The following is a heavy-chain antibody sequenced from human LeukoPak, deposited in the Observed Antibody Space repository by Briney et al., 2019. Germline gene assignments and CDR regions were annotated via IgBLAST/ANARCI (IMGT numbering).Heavy chain of an antibody. J-gene: IGHJ4*02. V-gene: IGHV3-21*04. CDR3: ATYRQVLLPFES. CDR2: IFPSGGEI. D-gene: IGHD2-8*02. CDR1: GFSFSTYS. Sequence: GGSLRLSCAASGFSFSTYSMNWVRQPPGKGLEWVSSIFPSGGEIHYADSVRGRFTISRDNSKNTLSLQMNSLRAEDTAIYYCATYRQVLLPFESWGQGTLVTVSS.